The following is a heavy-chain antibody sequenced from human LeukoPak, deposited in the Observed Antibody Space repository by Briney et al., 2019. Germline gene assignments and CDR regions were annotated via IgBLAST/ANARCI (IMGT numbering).Heavy chain of an antibody. V-gene: IGHV3-30*04. CDR3: AKGGGFDWLNYYYMDV. Sequence: GGSLRLSCAASGFTFSHYALHWVRQAPGKGLEWVALIGHDGADKYYADSVKGRFTISRDNSKNTLYLQMNSLRAEDTAVYYCAKGGGFDWLNYYYMDVWGKGTTVIISS. CDR2: IGHDGADK. CDR1: GFTFSHYA. J-gene: IGHJ6*03. D-gene: IGHD3-9*01.